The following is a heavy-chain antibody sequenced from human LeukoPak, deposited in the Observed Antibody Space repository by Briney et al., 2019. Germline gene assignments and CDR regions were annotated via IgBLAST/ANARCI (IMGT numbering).Heavy chain of an antibody. CDR2: INHSGST. D-gene: IGHD3-10*01. CDR3: ARGPRYYGSGSYDY. J-gene: IGHJ4*02. CDR1: GGSFSGYY. Sequence: SETLSLTCAVYGGSFSGYYWSWIRQPPGKGLEWIGEINHSGSTNYNPSLKSRVTILVDTSKNQFSLKLSSVTAADTAVYYCARGPRYYGSGSYDYWGQGTLVTVSS. V-gene: IGHV4-34*01.